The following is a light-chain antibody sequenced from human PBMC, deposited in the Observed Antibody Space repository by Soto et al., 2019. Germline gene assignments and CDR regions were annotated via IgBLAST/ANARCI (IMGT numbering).Light chain of an antibody. Sequence: DLQMTQSPSSLSASVGDRVTITCQANRDINKYLNWYQQKPGKAPKLLIYDASNLETGVPSRFSGNGSGTDFTFTVSSLQPEDIATYYCQHYDNLPSLTFGGGTKVEIK. CDR1: RDINKY. J-gene: IGKJ4*01. CDR3: QHYDNLPSLT. CDR2: DAS. V-gene: IGKV1-33*01.